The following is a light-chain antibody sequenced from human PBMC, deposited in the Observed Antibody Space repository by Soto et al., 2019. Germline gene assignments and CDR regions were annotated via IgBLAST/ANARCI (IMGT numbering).Light chain of an antibody. CDR3: QSYDSSLSGVV. V-gene: IGLV2-14*01. Sequence: QSALTQPASVSGSPGQSITISCTGTSSDVGGYNYVSWYQQHPGKAPKLMIYGNSNRPSEVPDRFSGSKSGASASLAITGLEAEDEADYYCQSYDSSLSGVVFGGGTKLAVL. CDR2: GNS. J-gene: IGLJ2*01. CDR1: SSDVGGYNY.